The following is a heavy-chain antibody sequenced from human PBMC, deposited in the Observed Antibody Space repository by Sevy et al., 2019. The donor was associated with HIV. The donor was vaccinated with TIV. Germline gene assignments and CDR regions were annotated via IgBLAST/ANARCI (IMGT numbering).Heavy chain of an antibody. J-gene: IGHJ6*02. V-gene: IGHV3-30*04. D-gene: IGHD2-8*01. Sequence: GGSLRLSCAASGFTFSSYAMHWVRQAPGKGLEWVAVFSYDGSNKYYADSVKGRFTISRYNSKNTLFLKMNSLRVEDTAVYYCAIDWWGYCINNDRRPSYGMDVWGQGTTVTVSS. CDR2: FSYDGSNK. CDR1: GFTFSSYA. CDR3: AIDWWGYCINNDRRPSYGMDV.